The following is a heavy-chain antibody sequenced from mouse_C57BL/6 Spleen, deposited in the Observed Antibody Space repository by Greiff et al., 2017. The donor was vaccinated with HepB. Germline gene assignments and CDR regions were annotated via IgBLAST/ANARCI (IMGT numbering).Heavy chain of an antibody. CDR3: TRRDYAIYFDV. Sequence: QVQLQQSGAELVRPGASVTLSCKASGYTFTDYEMHWVKQTPVHGLEWIGAIDPETGGTAYNQKFKGKAILTADKSSSTAYMELRSLTSEDSAVYYCTRRDYAIYFDVWGTGTPFIVSS. J-gene: IGHJ1*03. CDR1: GYTFTDYE. D-gene: IGHD1-1*01. V-gene: IGHV1-15*01. CDR2: IDPETGGT.